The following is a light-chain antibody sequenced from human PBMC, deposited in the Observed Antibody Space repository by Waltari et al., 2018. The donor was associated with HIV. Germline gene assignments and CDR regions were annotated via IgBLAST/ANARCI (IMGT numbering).Light chain of an antibody. Sequence: QSVLTQPASVSGAPGHSITLSCTGTASDFGDYHYVSWYQQLPGKAPKLVIYDVTQRPSGISHRFAGSRSGTTASLTISGLQAEDEADYYCSSYARNSPWLFGGGTKLTVL. V-gene: IGLV2-14*03. CDR3: SSYARNSPWL. CDR1: ASDFGDYHY. CDR2: DVT. J-gene: IGLJ2*01.